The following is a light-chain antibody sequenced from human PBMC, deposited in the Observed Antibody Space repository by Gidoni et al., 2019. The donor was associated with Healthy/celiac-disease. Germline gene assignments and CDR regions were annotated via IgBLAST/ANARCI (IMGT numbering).Light chain of an antibody. CDR2: EVS. Sequence: QSALTQPPSASGSPGQSVTISCTVTSSDVGGYNYVSWYQQHPGKAPKLMIYEVSKRPSGVPDRFSGSKSGNTASLTVSGLQAEDEADYYCSSYAGTFWVFGTGTKVTVL. V-gene: IGLV2-8*01. J-gene: IGLJ1*01. CDR1: SSDVGGYNY. CDR3: SSYAGTFWV.